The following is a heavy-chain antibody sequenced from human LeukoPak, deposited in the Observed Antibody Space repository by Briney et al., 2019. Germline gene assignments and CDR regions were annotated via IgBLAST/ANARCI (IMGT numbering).Heavy chain of an antibody. V-gene: IGHV4-34*01. CDR1: AGSISSYY. Sequence: SETLSLTCTVSAGSISSYYWNWIRQPPGKGLEWIGEINHSGSTNYNPSLKSRVTISVDTSKNQFSLKLSSVTAADTAVYYCARGITVRDFWSGYYTKTRITHYYGMDVWGQGTTVTVSS. CDR2: INHSGST. D-gene: IGHD3-3*01. J-gene: IGHJ6*02. CDR3: ARGITVRDFWSGYYTKTRITHYYGMDV.